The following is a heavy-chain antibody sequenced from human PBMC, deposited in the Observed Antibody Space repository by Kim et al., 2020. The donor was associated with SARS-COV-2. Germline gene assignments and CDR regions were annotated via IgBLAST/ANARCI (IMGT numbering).Heavy chain of an antibody. D-gene: IGHD6-13*01. J-gene: IGHJ4*02. V-gene: IGHV3-23*03. CDR2: IYSGGSST. Sequence: GGSLRLSCAASGFTFSSYAMSWVRQAPGKGLEWVSVIYSGGSSTYYADSVKGRFTISRDNSKNTLYLQMNSLRAEDTAVYYCASHSSSWKHYFDYWGQGTLVTVSS. CDR3: ASHSSSWKHYFDY. CDR1: GFTFSSYA.